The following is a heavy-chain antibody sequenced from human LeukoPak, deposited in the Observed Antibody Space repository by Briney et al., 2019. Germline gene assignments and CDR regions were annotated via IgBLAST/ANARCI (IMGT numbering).Heavy chain of an antibody. J-gene: IGHJ3*02. CDR2: TYYRSRWYN. CDR1: GDSFSSKRAA. Sequence: SQTLSLTCDISGDSFSSKRAAWNWIRQSPARGLEWLRRTYYRSRWYNEYAEAVKSRVTVNPDTSKNRSSLQLSSVTPEDTAIYYCVRDSGVGQDAFDIWGQGTMVTVFS. V-gene: IGHV6-1*01. D-gene: IGHD5-12*01. CDR3: VRDSGVGQDAFDI.